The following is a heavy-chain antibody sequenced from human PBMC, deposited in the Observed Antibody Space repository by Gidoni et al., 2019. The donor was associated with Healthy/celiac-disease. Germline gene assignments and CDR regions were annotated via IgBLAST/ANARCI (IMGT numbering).Heavy chain of an antibody. J-gene: IGHJ4*02. CDR3: AKFLPSGYDSVQNDY. Sequence: EVQLLEYGGGLVQPGGSLRLSCAASGFTFSSYSMSWVRQAPGKGLEWVSAMSGSGGSTYYADSVKGRFTISRDNSKNTLYLQMNSLRAEDTAVYYCAKFLPSGYDSVQNDYWGQGTLVTVSS. V-gene: IGHV3-23*01. D-gene: IGHD5-12*01. CDR1: GFTFSSYS. CDR2: MSGSGGST.